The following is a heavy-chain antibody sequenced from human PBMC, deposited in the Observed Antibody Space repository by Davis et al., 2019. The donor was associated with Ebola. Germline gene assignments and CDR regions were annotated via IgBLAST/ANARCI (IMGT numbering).Heavy chain of an antibody. CDR2: MWYDGSRQ. D-gene: IGHD3-3*01. V-gene: IGHV3-33*01. CDR1: GFIFSNYG. Sequence: GESLKISCAASGFIFSNYGMHWVRQAPGKGLEWVALMWYDGSRQYYADSVKGRFTISRDNSKNMLYLQMNSLRAEDTAVYYCARDSRPYYDFWSGSLGYWGQGTLVTVSS. CDR3: ARDSRPYYDFWSGSLGY. J-gene: IGHJ4*02.